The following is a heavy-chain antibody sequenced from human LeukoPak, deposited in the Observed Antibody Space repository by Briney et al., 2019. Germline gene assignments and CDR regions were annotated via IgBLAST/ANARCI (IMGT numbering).Heavy chain of an antibody. D-gene: IGHD2-15*01. CDR2: IYTSGST. CDR1: GGSISSYY. Sequence: SETLSLTCTVSGGSISSYYWSWIRQPAGKGLEWIGRIYTSGSTNYNPSLKSRVTMSVDTSKNHFSLKLSSVTAADTALYYCAGSRYCSGGTCYATFDYWGQGTLVTVSS. V-gene: IGHV4-4*07. CDR3: AGSRYCSGGTCYATFDY. J-gene: IGHJ4*02.